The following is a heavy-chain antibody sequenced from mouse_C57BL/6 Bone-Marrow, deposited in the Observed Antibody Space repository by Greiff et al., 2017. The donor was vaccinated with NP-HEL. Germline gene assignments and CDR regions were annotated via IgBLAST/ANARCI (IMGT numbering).Heavy chain of an antibody. V-gene: IGHV5-4*01. Sequence: EVQLVESGGGLVKPGGSLKLSCAASGFTFSSYAMSWVRQTPEKRLEWVATISDGGSYTYYPDNVKGRFTISRDNAKNNLYLQMSHLKSEDTAMYYCARRLYYYASYFDYWGQGTTLTVSS. D-gene: IGHD1-1*01. CDR3: ARRLYYYASYFDY. CDR2: ISDGGSYT. CDR1: GFTFSSYA. J-gene: IGHJ2*01.